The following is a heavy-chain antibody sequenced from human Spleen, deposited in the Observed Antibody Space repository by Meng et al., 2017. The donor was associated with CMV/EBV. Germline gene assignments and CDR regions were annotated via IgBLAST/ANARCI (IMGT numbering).Heavy chain of an antibody. J-gene: IGHJ5*02. Sequence: SGFTFSSYAIHWVRQAPGKGLEWVAVISYDGTNKYYADSVKGRFTISRDNSKNTLYLQMNSLRAEDTAVYYCARDSMTTVSGWFDPWGQGTLVTVSS. V-gene: IGHV3-30-3*01. CDR2: ISYDGTNK. D-gene: IGHD4-11*01. CDR3: ARDSMTTVSGWFDP. CDR1: GFTFSSYA.